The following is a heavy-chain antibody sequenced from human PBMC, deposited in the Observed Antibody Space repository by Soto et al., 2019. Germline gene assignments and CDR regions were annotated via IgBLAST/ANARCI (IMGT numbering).Heavy chain of an antibody. CDR2: MYYSGGS. V-gene: IGHV4-59*01. CDR3: VRSGHSFGGVM. CDR1: GASMNNYY. Sequence: QVQLQEWGPGLVKPSETLSLTCTVSGASMNNYYGSWVRQPQGKGLQLIGYMYYSGGSNSIPSLKGRVTISVDTSKNQISLKLTSVTAADTAVYYCVRSGHSFGGVMWGQGTLVTVSS. J-gene: IGHJ4*02. D-gene: IGHD3-16*01.